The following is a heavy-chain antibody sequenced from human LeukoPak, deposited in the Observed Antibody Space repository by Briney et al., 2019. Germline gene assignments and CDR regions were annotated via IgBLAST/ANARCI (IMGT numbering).Heavy chain of an antibody. V-gene: IGHV3-23*01. CDR3: ARFHDFWR. D-gene: IGHD3-3*01. CDR1: GFTFSFYA. Sequence: GESLRLSCAASGFTFSFYAMTWVRQAPGKGLEWVSSIDGRGSPTYYADSVKGRFTISRDNSKNTLYLLLNSLRAEDTAVYYCARFHDFWRWGQGTLVTVSS. CDR2: IDGRGSPT. J-gene: IGHJ4*02.